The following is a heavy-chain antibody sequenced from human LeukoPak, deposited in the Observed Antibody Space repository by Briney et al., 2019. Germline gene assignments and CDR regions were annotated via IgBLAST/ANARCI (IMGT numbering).Heavy chain of an antibody. CDR1: GYTFTSYY. J-gene: IGHJ3*02. CDR3: ARDSGSRSSTSCRRAFDI. Sequence: ASVKVSCKASGYTFTSYYMHWVRQAPGQGLEWMGIINPSGGSTSYAQKFQGRVTMTRDMSTSTVYMELSSLRSEDTAVYYCARDSGSRSSTSCRRAFDIWGQGTMVTVSS. D-gene: IGHD2-2*01. CDR2: INPSGGST. V-gene: IGHV1-46*01.